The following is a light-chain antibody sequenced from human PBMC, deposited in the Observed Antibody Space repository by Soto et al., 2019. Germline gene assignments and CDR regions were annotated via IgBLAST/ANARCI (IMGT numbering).Light chain of an antibody. V-gene: IGLV2-14*01. J-gene: IGLJ1*01. CDR1: SSDVGGYNY. CDR2: DVS. CDR3: CSYTTSNTRQIV. Sequence: QSVLTQPAPVSGSPGQSITISCTGTSSDVGGYNYVSWYQQHPGKAPKFMIYDVSNRPSGVSNRFSGSKSGNTASLTISGLQAEDEADYYGCSYTTSNTRQIVFGTGTKVTVL.